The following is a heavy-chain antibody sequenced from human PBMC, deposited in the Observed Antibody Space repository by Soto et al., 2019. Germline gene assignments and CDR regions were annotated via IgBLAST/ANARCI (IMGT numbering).Heavy chain of an antibody. Sequence: ASVKVTCKACGYTFTGYYMHWVRQAPGQGLEWMGWINPNSGGTNYAQKFQGWVTMTRDTSISTAYMELSRLRSDDTAVYYCAISGYDFLGMDVWGQGTTVTVSS. J-gene: IGHJ6*02. CDR3: AISGYDFLGMDV. CDR1: GYTFTGYY. CDR2: INPNSGGT. V-gene: IGHV1-2*04. D-gene: IGHD5-12*01.